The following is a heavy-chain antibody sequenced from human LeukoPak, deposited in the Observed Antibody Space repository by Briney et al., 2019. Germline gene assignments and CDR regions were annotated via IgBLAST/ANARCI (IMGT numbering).Heavy chain of an antibody. CDR2: IYYSGST. D-gene: IGHD3-22*01. Sequence: KPSETLSLTCTVSGGSISSYYWSWIRQPPGKGLEWIGYIYYSGSTNYNPSLKSRVTISVDTSKNQFSLKLSSVTAADTAVYYCARDLGYYYDSSDYEDGFDIWGQGTMVTVSS. CDR3: ARDLGYYYDSSDYEDGFDI. CDR1: GGSISSYY. V-gene: IGHV4-59*01. J-gene: IGHJ3*02.